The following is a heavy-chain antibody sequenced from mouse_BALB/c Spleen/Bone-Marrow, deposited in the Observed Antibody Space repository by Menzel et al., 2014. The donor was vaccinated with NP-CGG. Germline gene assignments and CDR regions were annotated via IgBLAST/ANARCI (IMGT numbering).Heavy chain of an antibody. Sequence: VQLQQSGAELVKPGASVKLSCTASGFNIKDTYMHWVKQRPEQGLEWIGRIDPANGNTKYDPKFQGKATITADPSSNTAYLQLSSLTSEDTAVYYCARNYGYGKSFAYWGQGTLVTVSA. D-gene: IGHD2-2*01. CDR2: IDPANGNT. J-gene: IGHJ3*01. CDR1: GFNIKDTY. V-gene: IGHV14-3*02. CDR3: ARNYGYGKSFAY.